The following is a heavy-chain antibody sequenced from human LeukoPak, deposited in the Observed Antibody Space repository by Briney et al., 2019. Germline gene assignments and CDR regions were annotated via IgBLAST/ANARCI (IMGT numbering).Heavy chain of an antibody. CDR3: AKDEGSGSHGGIDY. CDR1: GFTFSSYG. V-gene: IGHV3-30*18. CDR2: ISYDGSDK. D-gene: IGHD6-19*01. Sequence: GGSLRLSCAASGFTFSSYGMHWVRQAPGKGLEWVAVISYDGSDKYYADSVKGRFTISRDNSKNTLYLQMNSLRAEDTAVYYCAKDEGSGSHGGIDYWGQGTMVTVSS. J-gene: IGHJ4*02.